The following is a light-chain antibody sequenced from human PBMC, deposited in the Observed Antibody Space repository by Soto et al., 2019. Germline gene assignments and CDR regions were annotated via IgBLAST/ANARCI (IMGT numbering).Light chain of an antibody. Sequence: ETVLTQSPGTLSLSPGERATLSCRASQSVTSSYLAWYQQKPGQPPRLLIYGSSSRATGIPDRFSGSGSGTDFTLTISRLEPGDFAVYYCQQSGSSPPYTFGQGTKLEIK. CDR1: QSVTSSY. CDR3: QQSGSSPPYT. J-gene: IGKJ2*01. CDR2: GSS. V-gene: IGKV3-20*01.